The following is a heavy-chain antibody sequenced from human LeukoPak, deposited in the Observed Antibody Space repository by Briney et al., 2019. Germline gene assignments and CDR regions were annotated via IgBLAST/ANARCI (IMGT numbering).Heavy chain of an antibody. D-gene: IGHD3-9*01. CDR1: GYTFTRFY. J-gene: IGHJ6*03. CDR3: ARRYYDILTGYSEYYYYYYYMDV. V-gene: IGHV1-8*01. CDR2: MNPNSGNT. Sequence: ASVKVSCKASGYTFTRFYIHWVRQATGQGLEWMGWMNPNSGNTGYAQKFQGRVTMTRNTSISTAYMELSSLRSEDTAVYYCARRYYDILTGYSEYYYYYYYMDVWGKGTTVTISS.